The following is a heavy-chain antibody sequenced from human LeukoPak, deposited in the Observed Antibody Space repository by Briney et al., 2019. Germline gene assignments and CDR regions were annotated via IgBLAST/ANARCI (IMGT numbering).Heavy chain of an antibody. J-gene: IGHJ4*02. Sequence: ASVKVSCKASGYTFTGFYLHWVRQAPGQGLEWMGWITPNSGGTDYALKFQGRVTMTRDTSISTAYMELTGLRSDDTAVYCCARSSIGLGFFDYWGQGTLVTVSS. CDR3: ARSSIGLGFFDY. CDR1: GYTFTGFY. D-gene: IGHD2/OR15-2a*01. V-gene: IGHV1-2*02. CDR2: ITPNSGGT.